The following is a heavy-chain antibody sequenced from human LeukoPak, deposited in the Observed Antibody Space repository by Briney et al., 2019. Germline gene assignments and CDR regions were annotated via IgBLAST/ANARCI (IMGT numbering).Heavy chain of an antibody. CDR2: IYAGESDT. D-gene: IGHD5-18*01. Sequence: GGSLKISCKGSGYSFNSYWSGWVRQLPGRGLEWMGIIYAGESDTRYSPSFQGQVTISADKSISTDYLQWSSLKASDTAMYYCARHMGQLVGSYGSNSFDIWGQGTMVTVSS. J-gene: IGHJ3*02. CDR3: ARHMGQLVGSYGSNSFDI. V-gene: IGHV5-51*01. CDR1: GYSFNSYW.